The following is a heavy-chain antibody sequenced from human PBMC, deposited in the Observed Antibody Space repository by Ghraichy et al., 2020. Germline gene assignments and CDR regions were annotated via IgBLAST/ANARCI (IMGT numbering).Heavy chain of an antibody. D-gene: IGHD3-22*01. CDR3: TREAFTFIENWFDP. V-gene: IGHV4-4*02. CDR1: GGSIRSYHW. Sequence: SETLSLTCAVSGGSIRSYHWWSWVRQPPGKGLEWIGEVYYNGSTNCNPSLKSRVTMSVDMSKNQFSLRLTSVTAADTAVYYCTREAFTFIENWFDPGAREPWSPSPQ. CDR2: VYYNGST. J-gene: IGHJ5*02.